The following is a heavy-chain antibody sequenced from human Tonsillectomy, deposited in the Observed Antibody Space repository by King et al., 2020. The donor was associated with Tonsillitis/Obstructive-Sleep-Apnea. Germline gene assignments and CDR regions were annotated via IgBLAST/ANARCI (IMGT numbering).Heavy chain of an antibody. D-gene: IGHD2/OR15-2a*01. J-gene: IGHJ3*02. V-gene: IGHV3-33*01. Sequence: VQLVESGGGVVQPGGSLRLSCAASGFTFSSYGMHWVRQAPGKGLEGVAGIWDHGNNKYYADSVKGRFTISRDNSKNTLYLQMNSLSPDDTAVYYCAGPGQALLVATSFAFDIWGQGTVVTVSS. CDR2: IWDHGNNK. CDR3: AGPGQALLVATSFAFDI. CDR1: GFTFSSYG.